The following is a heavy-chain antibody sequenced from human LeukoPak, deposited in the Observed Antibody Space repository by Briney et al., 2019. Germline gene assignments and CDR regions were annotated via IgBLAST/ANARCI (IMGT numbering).Heavy chain of an antibody. CDR1: GFTFTNFV. CDR3: AKGHRLCTSGNCNSQVDY. D-gene: IGHD2-15*01. CDR2: VSASGAQT. J-gene: IGHJ4*01. Sequence: GGSLRLSCAASGFTFTNFVMSWVRQAPGKGLEWISTVSASGAQTYFADSVKGRFTISRDNSKNTLHLQMYSLRVEDTATYYCAKGHRLCTSGNCNSQVDYWGHGTLVTVSP. V-gene: IGHV3-23*01.